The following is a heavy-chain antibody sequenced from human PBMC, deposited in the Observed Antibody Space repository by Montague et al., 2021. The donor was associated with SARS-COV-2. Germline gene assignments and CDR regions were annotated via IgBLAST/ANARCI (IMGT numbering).Heavy chain of an antibody. D-gene: IGHD3-9*01. J-gene: IGHJ4*02. Sequence: SLRLSWAASGFTFSSYGMTWVRQAPGKGLEWVSTISDSGGSTYYADSVKGRFTISRDNSKNTLYLQMNSLRAEDTAVYYCANRGVRYFDAQGVWYYFDYWGQGTLVTVSS. CDR3: ANRGVRYFDAQGVWYYFDY. V-gene: IGHV3-23*01. CDR2: ISDSGGST. CDR1: GFTFSSYG.